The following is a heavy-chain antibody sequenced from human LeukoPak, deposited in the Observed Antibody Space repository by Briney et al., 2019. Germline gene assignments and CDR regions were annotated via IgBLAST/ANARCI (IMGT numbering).Heavy chain of an antibody. CDR3: AGHTDRLNGYYFDY. Sequence: PSETLSLTCAVSGGSISSGGYSWSWVRQPPGKGLEWIGYIYHSGSTYYNPSLKSRVTISVDRSKNQFSLKLSSVTAADTAVYYCAGHTDRLNGYYFDYWGQGTLVTVSS. V-gene: IGHV4-30-2*01. D-gene: IGHD2-8*01. CDR2: IYHSGST. CDR1: GGSISSGGYS. J-gene: IGHJ4*02.